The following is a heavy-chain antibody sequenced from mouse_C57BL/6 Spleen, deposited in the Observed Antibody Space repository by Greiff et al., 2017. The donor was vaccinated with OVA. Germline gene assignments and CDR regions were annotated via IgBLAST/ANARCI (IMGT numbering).Heavy chain of an antibody. Sequence: QVQLQQPGAELVKPGASVKLSCKASGYTFTSYWMPWVKQRPGQGLEWIGEIDPSASYTNYNQKLKGKATLTVDTPASTAYMQLSSLTSEDSAVYYCAGITTVPYFDYWGQGTTLTVSS. CDR1: GYTFTSYW. J-gene: IGHJ2*01. V-gene: IGHV1-50*01. CDR2: IDPSASYT. CDR3: AGITTVPYFDY. D-gene: IGHD1-1*01.